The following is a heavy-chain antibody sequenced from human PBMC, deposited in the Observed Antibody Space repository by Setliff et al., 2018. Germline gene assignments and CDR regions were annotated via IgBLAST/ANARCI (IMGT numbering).Heavy chain of an antibody. CDR2: ISPGGST. J-gene: IGHJ4*02. D-gene: IGHD1-1*01. Sequence: NPSETLSLTCGVSGGGGSFSAYYWSWIRQPPGKGLEWIGEISPGGSTIYNPSLRSRVTMSVDTAKNRFSLNLASVTAADTAVYYCARTGTYRYFDYWGQGTLVTVSS. CDR1: GGGGSFSAYY. CDR3: ARTGTYRYFDY. V-gene: IGHV4-34*01.